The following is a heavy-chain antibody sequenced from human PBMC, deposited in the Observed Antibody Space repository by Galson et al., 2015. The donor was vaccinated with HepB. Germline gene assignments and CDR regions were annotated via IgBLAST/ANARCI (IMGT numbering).Heavy chain of an antibody. V-gene: IGHV3-23*01. Sequence: SLRLSCAASGVTLSSDDMSWVRQAPGKGLEWVSSISASDDGTTYADSVKGRSTVTRDISKNTLYLQMNSLRAEDTAVYYCAKALNYWYFDLWGRGTLVTVSS. CDR3: AKALNYWYFDL. CDR1: GVTLSSDD. CDR2: ISASDDGT. J-gene: IGHJ2*01.